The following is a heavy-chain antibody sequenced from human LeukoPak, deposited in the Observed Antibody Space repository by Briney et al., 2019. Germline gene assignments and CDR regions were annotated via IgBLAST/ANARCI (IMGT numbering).Heavy chain of an antibody. V-gene: IGHV4-61*02. CDR1: GGSISSGSYY. CDR3: ARGSSIAAGIDY. Sequence: SETLSLTCTVSGGSISSGSYYWSWIRQPAGKGLEWIGRIYTSGSTNYNPSLKSRVTIPGDTSKNQFSLKLSSVTAADTAVYYCARGSSIAAGIDYWGQGTLVTVSS. CDR2: IYTSGST. J-gene: IGHJ4*02. D-gene: IGHD6-6*01.